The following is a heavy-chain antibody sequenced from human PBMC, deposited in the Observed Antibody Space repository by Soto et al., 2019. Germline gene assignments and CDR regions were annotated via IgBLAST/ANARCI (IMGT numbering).Heavy chain of an antibody. CDR2: SYHSGSS. CDR3: AREGSYSAYNFAHGIQLWSFDF. Sequence: SESLSLPCTVSGGSINSAGHSWGWVRQSPGKGLEWIGYSYHSGSSYYNPSLQSRVTISVDRSKAQFYLTLTSVTAADTAVYYCAREGSYSAYNFAHGIQLWSFDFWGEGALVTGS. V-gene: IGHV4-30-2*06. J-gene: IGHJ4*02. D-gene: IGHD5-12*01. CDR1: GGSINSAGHS.